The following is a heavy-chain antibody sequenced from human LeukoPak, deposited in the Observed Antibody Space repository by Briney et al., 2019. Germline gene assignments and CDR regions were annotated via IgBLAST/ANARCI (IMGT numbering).Heavy chain of an antibody. D-gene: IGHD5-18*01. CDR1: GFTFSDYY. Sequence: GALRLSCAASGFTFSDYYMSRIRQAPGKGLEWVSYISSSGSTIYYADSVKGRFTISRDNAKNSLYLQMNSLRAEDTAVYYCARARQLWFSVSDYWGQGTLVTVSS. CDR3: ARARQLWFSVSDY. J-gene: IGHJ4*02. CDR2: ISSSGSTI. V-gene: IGHV3-11*01.